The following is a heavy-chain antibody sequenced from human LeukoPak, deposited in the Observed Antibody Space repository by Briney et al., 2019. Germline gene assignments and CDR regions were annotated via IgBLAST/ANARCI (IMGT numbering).Heavy chain of an antibody. CDR1: GYSFTDYY. J-gene: IGHJ4*02. Sequence: ASVKVSCKASGYSFTDYYIHWVRQAPGQGLEWMGWINPNSGGTNYAQMFQGRVTMTRDTSTSTVYMELSSLRSEDTAVYYCARDTVVAAAGTFSPGQLDYWGQGTLVTVSS. V-gene: IGHV1-2*02. D-gene: IGHD6-13*01. CDR2: INPNSGGT. CDR3: ARDTVVAAAGTFSPGQLDY.